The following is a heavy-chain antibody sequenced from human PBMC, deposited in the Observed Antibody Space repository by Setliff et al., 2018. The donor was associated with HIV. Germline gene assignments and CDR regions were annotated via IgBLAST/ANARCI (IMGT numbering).Heavy chain of an antibody. Sequence: SETLSLTCTVSGASIGSSTYYWGCIRQPPGKGLEWIGSIYYSGSTYYNPSPKSRVTISRDTSKNHFSLKLSSVTAADTAIYYCARHPAEGSGSYAALKRYFDLWGRGTLGTVSS. CDR2: IYYSGST. J-gene: IGHJ2*01. CDR3: ARHPAEGSGSYAALKRYFDL. CDR1: GASIGSSTYY. V-gene: IGHV4-39*01. D-gene: IGHD3-10*01.